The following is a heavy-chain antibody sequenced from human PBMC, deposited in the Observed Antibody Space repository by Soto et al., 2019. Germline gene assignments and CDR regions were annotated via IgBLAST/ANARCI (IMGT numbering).Heavy chain of an antibody. Sequence: SETLSLTCTVSGGSISSGDYYWSWIRQPPGKGLEWIGYIYYSGSTYYNPSLKSRVTISVDTSKNQFSLKLSSVTAADTAVYYCAREMVVPAATYYYYYGMDVWGQGTTVTV. CDR3: AREMVVPAATYYYYYGMDV. CDR1: GGSISSGDYY. CDR2: IYYSGST. J-gene: IGHJ6*02. V-gene: IGHV4-30-4*01. D-gene: IGHD2-2*01.